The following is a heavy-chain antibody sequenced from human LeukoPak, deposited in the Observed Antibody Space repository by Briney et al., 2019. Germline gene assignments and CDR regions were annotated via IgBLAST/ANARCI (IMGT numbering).Heavy chain of an antibody. J-gene: IGHJ4*02. D-gene: IGHD3-3*01. CDR1: GGSISSVSYY. Sequence: SETLSLTCAVSGGSISSVSYYWSWIRQPAGKGLEWIGRIYTSGSTNYNPSLKSRVTISVDTSKNQFSLKLSSVTAADTAVYYCARFTIFGVGPGYYFDYWGQGTLVTVSS. CDR2: IYTSGST. CDR3: ARFTIFGVGPGYYFDY. V-gene: IGHV4-61*02.